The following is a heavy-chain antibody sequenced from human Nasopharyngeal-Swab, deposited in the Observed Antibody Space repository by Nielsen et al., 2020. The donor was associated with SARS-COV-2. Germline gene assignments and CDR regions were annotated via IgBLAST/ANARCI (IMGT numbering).Heavy chain of an antibody. CDR3: ARDDHTVVVTAVGHDAFDI. V-gene: IGHV3-48*03. D-gene: IGHD2-21*02. Sequence: GGSLRLSCAASVFTFSSYEMNWVRQAPGQGLEWVSYISSSGSTIYYADSVKGRFTISRDNAKNSLYLQMNSLRAEDTAVYYCARDDHTVVVTAVGHDAFDIWGQGTMVTVSS. J-gene: IGHJ3*02. CDR2: ISSSGSTI. CDR1: VFTFSSYE.